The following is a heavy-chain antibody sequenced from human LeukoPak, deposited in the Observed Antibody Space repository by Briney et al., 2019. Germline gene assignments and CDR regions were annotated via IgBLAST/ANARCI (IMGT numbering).Heavy chain of an antibody. CDR1: GFTFSSYW. CDR2: IKQDGSEK. D-gene: IGHD5-18*01. Sequence: GGSLRLSCAASGFTFSSYWMSWVRQAPGKGLEWVANIKQDGSEKYYVDSVKGRFTISRDDAKNSLYLQMNSLRVEDTAVYYCARGYSYVKEVEDYWGQGTLVTVSS. J-gene: IGHJ4*02. V-gene: IGHV3-7*01. CDR3: ARGYSYVKEVEDY.